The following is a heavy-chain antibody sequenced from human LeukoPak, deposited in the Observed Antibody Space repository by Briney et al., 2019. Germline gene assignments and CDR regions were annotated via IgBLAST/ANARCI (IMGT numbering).Heavy chain of an antibody. J-gene: IGHJ3*02. CDR3: AKDLSAMVRGVPRDAFDI. CDR2: ISWNSGSI. D-gene: IGHD3-10*01. CDR1: GFTFDDYA. Sequence: GGSLRLSCAASGFTFDDYAMHWVRQAPGKGLEWVSGISWNSGSIGYADSVKGRFTISRDNAKNSLYLQMNSLRAEDTALYYCAKDLSAMVRGVPRDAFDIWGQGTMVTVSS. V-gene: IGHV3-9*01.